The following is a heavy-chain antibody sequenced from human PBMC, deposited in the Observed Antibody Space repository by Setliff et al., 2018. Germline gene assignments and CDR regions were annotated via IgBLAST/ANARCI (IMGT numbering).Heavy chain of an antibody. V-gene: IGHV1-2*02. CDR2: IVPHTGGT. CDR3: ARLFPYYYGSSGYHALDI. Sequence: ASVKVSCKASGYNFNGYYLNWVRQAPGQGLEWMGWIVPHTGGTRYAQKFEGRVSMTRDTSISTAYMELSGLRSDDTAVYYRARLFPYYYGSSGYHALDIWGQGTMVTVSS. D-gene: IGHD3-22*01. J-gene: IGHJ3*02. CDR1: GYNFNGYY.